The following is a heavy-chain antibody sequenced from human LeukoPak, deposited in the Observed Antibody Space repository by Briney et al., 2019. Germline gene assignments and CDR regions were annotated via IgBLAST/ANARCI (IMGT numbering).Heavy chain of an antibody. CDR2: IYHSGST. CDR3: ARLGDVVVTDPNGYYGMDV. D-gene: IGHD2-21*02. Sequence: PSQTLSLTCAVSGGSISSGGYSWSWIRQPPGKGLEWIGYIYHSGSTYYNPSLKSRVTISVDRSKNQFSLKLSSVTAADTAVYYCARLGDVVVTDPNGYYGMDVWGQGTTVTVSS. V-gene: IGHV4-30-2*01. J-gene: IGHJ6*02. CDR1: GGSISSGGYS.